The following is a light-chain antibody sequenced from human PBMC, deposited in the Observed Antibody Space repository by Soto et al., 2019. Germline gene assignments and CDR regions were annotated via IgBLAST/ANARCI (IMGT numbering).Light chain of an antibody. CDR2: GAS. CDR3: QQYDSSPRT. CDR1: QSFTSRS. J-gene: IGKJ1*01. Sequence: ESVLTQSPGTLSLSPGERATLSCRASQSFTSRSLAWYQQKPGLAPRLLISGASNRAAGIPDRFSGSGSGTDFTLTISRLEPEDFAVYYCQQYDSSPRTFGQGTKV. V-gene: IGKV3-20*01.